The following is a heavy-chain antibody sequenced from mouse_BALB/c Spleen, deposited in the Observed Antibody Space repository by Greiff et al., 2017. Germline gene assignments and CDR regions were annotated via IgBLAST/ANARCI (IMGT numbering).Heavy chain of an antibody. CDR3: ARNSPDYYGSGIYFDY. D-gene: IGHD1-1*01. J-gene: IGHJ2*01. Sequence: VQLKESGPGLVAPSQSLSITCTVSGFSLSRYSVHWVRQPPGKGLEWLGMIWGGGSTDYNSALKSRLSISKDNSKSQVFLKMNSLQTDDTAMYYCARNSPDYYGSGIYFDYWGQGTTLTVSS. CDR1: GFSLSRYS. V-gene: IGHV2-6-4*01. CDR2: IWGGGST.